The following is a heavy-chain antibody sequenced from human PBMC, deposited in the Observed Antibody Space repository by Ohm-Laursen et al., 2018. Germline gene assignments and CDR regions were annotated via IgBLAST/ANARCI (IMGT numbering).Heavy chain of an antibody. CDR1: GFTFSDHS. CDR2: ISSSGSTI. J-gene: IGHJ4*02. Sequence: SLRLSCSASGFTFSDHSMNWVRQAPGKGLEWVSYISSSGSTIFYADSVKGRFTISRDNAKKSLYMQMSSLRAEGTAVYYCARDGGRYSGTYYSDYWGQGTLVTVSS. D-gene: IGHD1-26*01. V-gene: IGHV3-48*01. CDR3: ARDGGRYSGTYYSDY.